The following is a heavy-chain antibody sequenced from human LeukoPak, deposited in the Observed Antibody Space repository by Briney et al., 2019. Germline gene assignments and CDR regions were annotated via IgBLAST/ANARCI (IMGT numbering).Heavy chain of an antibody. Sequence: RASVKVSCKAFGYTFSDFYIHWVRQAPGQGLEYVGWITPKSGDTYSPQRFQGRVTMTRDASISTAYMELSSLRSDDTAVYFCARVRLADERAWAYWGQGTLVTVSS. CDR2: ITPKSGDT. V-gene: IGHV1-2*02. CDR3: ARVRLADERAWAY. J-gene: IGHJ4*02. D-gene: IGHD3-3*02. CDR1: GYTFSDFY.